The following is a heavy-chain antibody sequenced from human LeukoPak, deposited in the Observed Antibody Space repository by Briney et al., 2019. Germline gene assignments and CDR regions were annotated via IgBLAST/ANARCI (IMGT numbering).Heavy chain of an antibody. Sequence: GGSLRLSCASSGFTFSSYAMSWVRQAPGKGLEWVSAIIGSGSSTYYADSVKGRFTISRDNSKNTLFQQMNSLRAEDTAVYYCAKDRAQQLVLDFWGQGTLVTVSS. J-gene: IGHJ4*02. V-gene: IGHV3-23*01. D-gene: IGHD6-13*01. CDR3: AKDRAQQLVLDF. CDR1: GFTFSSYA. CDR2: IIGSGSST.